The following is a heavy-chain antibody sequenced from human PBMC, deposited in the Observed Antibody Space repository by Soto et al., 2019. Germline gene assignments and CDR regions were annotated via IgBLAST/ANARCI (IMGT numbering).Heavy chain of an antibody. Sequence: GSLRLSCGASGFTFRSHAMRWVRQAPGEGLEWVSAISGSGGSTYYADSVKGRFTISRDNSKNTLYLQMNSLRAEDTAAYYCAKVETYCSRITPWDYWGQGTMVTVSS. J-gene: IGHJ4*02. CDR3: AKVETYCSRITPWDY. CDR2: ISGSGGST. CDR1: GFTFRSHA. D-gene: IGHD2-15*01. V-gene: IGHV3-23*01.